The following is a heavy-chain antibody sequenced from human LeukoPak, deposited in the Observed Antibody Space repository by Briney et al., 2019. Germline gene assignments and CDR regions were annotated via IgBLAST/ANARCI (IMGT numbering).Heavy chain of an antibody. CDR2: ISSRSSHM. D-gene: IGHD5-24*01. J-gene: IGHJ4*02. Sequence: PGGSLRLSCAASGFIFSTSSMTWVRQTPGKGLEWVSSISSRSSHMYYADSVKGRFTISRDNSKSTLYLQMNSLRAEDTAVYYCAKSGYNRFDYWGQGTLVTVSS. CDR1: GFIFSTSS. V-gene: IGHV3-21*04. CDR3: AKSGYNRFDY.